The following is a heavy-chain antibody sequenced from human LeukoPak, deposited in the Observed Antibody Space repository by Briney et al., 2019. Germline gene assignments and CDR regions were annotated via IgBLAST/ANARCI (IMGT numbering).Heavy chain of an antibody. J-gene: IGHJ4*02. CDR1: GFTFSSYW. CDR2: INPGGSSI. Sequence: GGSLRLSCGASGFTFSSYWMHWVRQVPGKGLVWVARINPGGSSITYADSVKGRFTISRDNAKNTLYLQMDRLRAEDTGVYFCARSNQADDYWGQGTLVTVSS. V-gene: IGHV3-74*01. CDR3: ARSNQADDY. D-gene: IGHD1-14*01.